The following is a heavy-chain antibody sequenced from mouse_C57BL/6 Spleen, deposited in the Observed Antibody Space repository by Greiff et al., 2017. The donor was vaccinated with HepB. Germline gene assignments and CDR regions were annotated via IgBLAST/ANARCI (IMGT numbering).Heavy chain of an antibody. V-gene: IGHV5-4*01. CDR2: ISDGGSYT. Sequence: EVMLVESGGGLVKPGGSLKLSCAASGFTFSSYAMSWVRQTPEKRLEWVATISDGGSYTYYPDNVKGRFTISRDNAKNNLYLQMSHLKSEDTAMYYCARDGVSYDGFDYWGQGTTLTVSS. CDR3: ARDGVSYDGFDY. D-gene: IGHD2-3*01. J-gene: IGHJ2*01. CDR1: GFTFSSYA.